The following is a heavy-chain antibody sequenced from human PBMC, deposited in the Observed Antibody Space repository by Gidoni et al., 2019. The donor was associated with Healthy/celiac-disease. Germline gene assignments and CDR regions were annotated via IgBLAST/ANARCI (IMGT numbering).Heavy chain of an antibody. Sequence: QVQLQESGPGLVKPSETLSLTCAVSGYSIRSGYYWGWIRQPPGKGLEWIGSIYHSGSTYYNPSLKSRVTISVDTSKTQFSLKLSSVTAADTAVYYCAIDLGNYYGSGSYNNWFDPWGQGTLVTVSS. CDR3: AIDLGNYYGSGSYNNWFDP. V-gene: IGHV4-38-2*02. J-gene: IGHJ5*02. CDR1: GYSIRSGYY. CDR2: IYHSGST. D-gene: IGHD3-10*01.